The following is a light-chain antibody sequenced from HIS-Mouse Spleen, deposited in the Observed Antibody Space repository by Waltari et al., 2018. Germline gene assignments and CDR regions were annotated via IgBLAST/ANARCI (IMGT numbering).Light chain of an antibody. CDR3: YSTDSSGNHYV. CDR2: KDS. V-gene: IGLV3-10*01. Sequence: SYELTQPPSVSVSPGQTARITCSGDALPKKYAYWYQQKSGQPPVLVIYKDSKGASGIHERFSGSRSGTMSTLTIRGAHVEDEADYYCYSTDSSGNHYVFGTGTKVTVL. J-gene: IGLJ1*01. CDR1: ALPKKY.